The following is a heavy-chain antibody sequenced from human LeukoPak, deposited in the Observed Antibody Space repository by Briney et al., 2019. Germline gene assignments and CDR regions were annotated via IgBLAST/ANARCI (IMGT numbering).Heavy chain of an antibody. CDR3: ARDTLGIVVVPAAIRESGGGIDY. CDR1: GFTFSSYA. Sequence: GGSLRLSCAASGFTFSSYAMHWARQAPGKGLEWVAVISYDGSNKYYADSVKGRFTISRDNSKNTLYLQMNSLRAEDTAVYYCARDTLGIVVVPAAIRESGGGIDYWGQGTLVTVSS. D-gene: IGHD2-2*02. V-gene: IGHV3-30-3*01. CDR2: ISYDGSNK. J-gene: IGHJ4*02.